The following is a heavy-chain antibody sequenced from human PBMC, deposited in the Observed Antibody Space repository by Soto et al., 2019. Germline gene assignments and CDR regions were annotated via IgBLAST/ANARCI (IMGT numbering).Heavy chain of an antibody. J-gene: IGHJ4*02. CDR3: ATVAPSGGSPY. CDR1: GFTFTSYA. D-gene: IGHD1-26*01. Sequence: PGGSLRLSCAASGFTFTSYAMSWVRQAPGKGLEWVSTIGGSGGSIYYADSVKGRFAVSRDSSMNTLYLQMNSLRVEDTAVYYCATVAPSGGSPYWGQGTPVTVSS. CDR2: IGGSGGSI. V-gene: IGHV3-23*01.